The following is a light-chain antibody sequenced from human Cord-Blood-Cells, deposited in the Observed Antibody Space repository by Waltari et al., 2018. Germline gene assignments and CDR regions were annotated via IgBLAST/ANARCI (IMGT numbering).Light chain of an antibody. CDR2: DVS. J-gene: IGLJ2*01. Sequence: QSALTPPASVSGSPGQSLTISCTGSSMHVGGYNYVPWYQQHPGKAPKLMIYDVSKRPSGVSNRFSGSKSGNTASLTISGLQAEDEADYYCSSYTSSSTLEVFGGGTKLTVL. CDR1: SMHVGGYNY. CDR3: SSYTSSSTLEV. V-gene: IGLV2-14*01.